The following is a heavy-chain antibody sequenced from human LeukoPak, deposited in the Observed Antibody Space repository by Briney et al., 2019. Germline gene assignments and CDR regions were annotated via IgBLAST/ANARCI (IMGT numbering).Heavy chain of an antibody. D-gene: IGHD2-15*01. CDR3: ARAGRGGGMY. V-gene: IGHV4-34*01. Sequence: KTSETLSLTCAFYGGSFSGYYWSWIRQPPGKGLEWIGEINRSGGTDYNPSLKRRVTISVDTSKSQFSLRLSSVTAADTAVYYCARAGRGGGMYWGQGTLVTVSS. J-gene: IGHJ4*02. CDR2: INRSGGT. CDR1: GGSFSGYY.